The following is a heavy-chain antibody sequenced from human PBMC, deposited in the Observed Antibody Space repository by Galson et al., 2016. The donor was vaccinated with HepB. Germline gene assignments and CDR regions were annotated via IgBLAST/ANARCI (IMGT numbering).Heavy chain of an antibody. V-gene: IGHV2-5*02. Sequence: PALVKPTQTLTLTCNVSGVSLSTDGVSVAWIRQPPGKALEWLALIYWDDDRRSSPSLRKRLIITKDTSKNHVVLTLGNIDHVDTGTYFCALSTRFYGSRSTYGLFDFWGQGTRVTVSS. CDR3: ALSTRFYGSRSTYGLFDF. CDR1: GVSLSTDGVS. D-gene: IGHD3-10*01. J-gene: IGHJ4*02. CDR2: IYWDDDR.